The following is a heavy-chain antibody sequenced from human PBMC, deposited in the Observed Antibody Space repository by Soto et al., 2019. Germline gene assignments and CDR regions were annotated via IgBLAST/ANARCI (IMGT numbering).Heavy chain of an antibody. CDR3: VKDWTGDTCPCMDV. D-gene: IGHD2-8*02. CDR1: GFTFNNYA. Sequence: VQLLESGGGLVQPGGSLRLSCAASGFTFNNYAMTWVRQAPGKGLEWVSTISGSDDCTYYADSVKGRLTISRDNSKNALYLQMRSLRAEDTALYYCVKDWTGDTCPCMDVWGQGTTVTVSS. V-gene: IGHV3-23*01. CDR2: ISGSDDCT. J-gene: IGHJ6*01.